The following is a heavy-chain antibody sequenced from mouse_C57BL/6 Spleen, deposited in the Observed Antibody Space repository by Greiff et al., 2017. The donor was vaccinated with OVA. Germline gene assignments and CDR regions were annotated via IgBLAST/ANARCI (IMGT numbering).Heavy chain of an antibody. CDR1: GYAFSSSW. D-gene: IGHD1-1*01. J-gene: IGHJ1*03. Sequence: VQLQQSGPELVKPGASVKISCKASGYAFSSSWMNWVKQRPGKGLEWIGRIYPGDGDTNYNGKFKGKATLTADKSSSTAYMQLSSLTSEDSAVYFCAINYYGSSHWYFDVWGTGTTVTVSS. CDR2: IYPGDGDT. V-gene: IGHV1-82*01. CDR3: AINYYGSSHWYFDV.